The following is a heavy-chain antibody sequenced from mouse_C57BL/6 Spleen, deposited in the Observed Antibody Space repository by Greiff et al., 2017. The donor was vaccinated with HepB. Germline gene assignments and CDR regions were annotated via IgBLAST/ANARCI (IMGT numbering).Heavy chain of an antibody. CDR3: ARKTDYGNYRGFDY. Sequence: VKLQESGAELVMPGASVKLSCKASGYTFTSYWMHWVKQRPGQGLEWIGEIDPSDSYTNYNQKFKGKSTLTVDKSSSTAYMQLSSLTSEDSAVYYCARKTDYGNYRGFDYWGQGTTLTVSS. D-gene: IGHD2-1*01. CDR2: IDPSDSYT. V-gene: IGHV1-69*01. J-gene: IGHJ2*01. CDR1: GYTFTSYW.